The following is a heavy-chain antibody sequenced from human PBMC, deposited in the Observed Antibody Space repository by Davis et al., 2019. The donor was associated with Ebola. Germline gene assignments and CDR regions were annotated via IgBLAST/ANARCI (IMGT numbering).Heavy chain of an antibody. Sequence: PGGSLRLSCAASGFPFSSYAMHWVRQAPGKGLEWVAVTSHDGSTTYYEDSVKGRFTISRDNSKNTLYLQLNRLGSEDTAVYYCARAVPGKEGLDYWGQGTLVTVSS. D-gene: IGHD6-19*01. CDR2: TSHDGSTT. CDR1: GFPFSSYA. J-gene: IGHJ4*02. CDR3: ARAVPGKEGLDY. V-gene: IGHV3-30-3*01.